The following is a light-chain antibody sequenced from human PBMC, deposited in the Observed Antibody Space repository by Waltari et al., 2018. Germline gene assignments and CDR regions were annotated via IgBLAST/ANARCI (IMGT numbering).Light chain of an antibody. CDR2: GAS. CDR1: QSVHTN. V-gene: IGKV3-15*01. Sequence: EIVMTQSPATLSVSPGEGATLSCRASQSVHTNLAWYQQKPGRSPRLLFYGASTRAPDLPARFSGSGSGTEFTLTISSLHSEDFAVYYCQQYNIWPITFGQGTRLEIK. J-gene: IGKJ5*01. CDR3: QQYNIWPIT.